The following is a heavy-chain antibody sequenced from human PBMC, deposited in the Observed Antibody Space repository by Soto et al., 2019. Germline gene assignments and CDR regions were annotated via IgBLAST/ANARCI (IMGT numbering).Heavy chain of an antibody. Sequence: GGSLRLSCAASGFTFSSYSMNWVRQAPGKGLEWVSSISSSSSYIYYADSVKGRFTISRDNAKNSLYLQMNSLRAEDTAVYYCAREYRKAHALDIWGQGTMVTVSS. D-gene: IGHD3-16*02. CDR3: AREYRKAHALDI. J-gene: IGHJ3*02. CDR2: ISSSSSYI. CDR1: GFTFSSYS. V-gene: IGHV3-21*01.